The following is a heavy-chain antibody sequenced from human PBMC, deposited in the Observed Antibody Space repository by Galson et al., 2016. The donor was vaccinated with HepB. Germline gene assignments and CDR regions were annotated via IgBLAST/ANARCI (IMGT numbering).Heavy chain of an antibody. CDR2: INIGNGDT. Sequence: SVKVSCKASGYTFTSYTMHWVRQAPGQRLEWMGWINIGNGDTKYSQNFQGRFTITRDTSASTAYMELSSLKLEDTAVYYCARHMGTFIDYWGQGTLVSVSS. D-gene: IGHD7-27*01. J-gene: IGHJ4*02. CDR3: ARHMGTFIDY. V-gene: IGHV1-3*04. CDR1: GYTFTSYT.